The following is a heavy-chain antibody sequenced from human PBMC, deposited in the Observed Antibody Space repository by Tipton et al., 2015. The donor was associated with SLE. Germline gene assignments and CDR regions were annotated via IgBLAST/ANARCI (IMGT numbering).Heavy chain of an antibody. CDR1: GFTFRSYA. CDR2: ITGSGGGT. D-gene: IGHD3-10*01. CDR3: AKGTKSMVGGVFAFEI. Sequence: SLRLSCAASGFTFRSYAMNWVRQAPGKGLEWVSVITGSGGGTFYADSVKGRFTISRDNSKNTLFLQMNSLRAEDTALYYCAKGTKSMVGGVFAFEIWGRGTMVTVSS. J-gene: IGHJ3*02. V-gene: IGHV3-23*01.